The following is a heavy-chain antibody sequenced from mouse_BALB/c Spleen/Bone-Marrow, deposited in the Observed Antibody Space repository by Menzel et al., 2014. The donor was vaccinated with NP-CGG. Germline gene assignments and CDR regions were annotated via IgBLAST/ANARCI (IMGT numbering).Heavy chain of an antibody. Sequence: PGAELVKPGASVKLSCTASGFNIKDTYMHWVKQRPEQGLEWIGRIDPANGNTKYDPKFQGKATVTADTSSNTAYLQLSSLTSEDTAVYYCARYYYGFYFDYWCQGTTLTVSS. J-gene: IGHJ2*01. V-gene: IGHV14-3*02. CDR1: GFNIKDTY. CDR2: IDPANGNT. D-gene: IGHD1-1*01. CDR3: ARYYYGFYFDY.